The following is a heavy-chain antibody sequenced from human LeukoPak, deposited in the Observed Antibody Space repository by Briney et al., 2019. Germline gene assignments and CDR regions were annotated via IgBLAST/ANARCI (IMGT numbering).Heavy chain of an antibody. V-gene: IGHV4-4*07. D-gene: IGHD2-2*01. CDR3: ARHFSLGYCSSTSCQRAFDI. CDR1: GGSISSYY. CDR2: IYTSGST. Sequence: SETLSLTCTVSGGSISSYYWSWIRQPAGKGLEWIGRIYTSGSTNYNPSLKSRVTMSVDTSKNQFSLKLSSVTAADTAVYYCARHFSLGYCSSTSCQRAFDIWGQGTMVTVSS. J-gene: IGHJ3*02.